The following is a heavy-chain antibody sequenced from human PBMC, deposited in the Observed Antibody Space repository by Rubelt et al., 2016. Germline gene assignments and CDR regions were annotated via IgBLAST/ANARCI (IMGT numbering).Heavy chain of an antibody. CDR1: GFTFSSYA. CDR3: AKDSSSWKSSYYFDY. Sequence: QVQLVESGGGVVQPGRSLRLSCAASGFTFSSYAMHWVRQAPGKGLEWVAVISYDGSNKFYADSVKGRFTISRDTSKNTLYLQMNSLRAEDTAVYYCAKDSSSWKSSYYFDYWGQGTLVTVSS. V-gene: IGHV3-30*04. J-gene: IGHJ4*02. CDR2: ISYDGSNK. D-gene: IGHD6-13*01.